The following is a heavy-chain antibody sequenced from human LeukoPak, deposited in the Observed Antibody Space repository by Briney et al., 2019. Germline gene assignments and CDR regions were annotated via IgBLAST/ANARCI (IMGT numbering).Heavy chain of an antibody. J-gene: IGHJ4*02. CDR3: AREGYSYGAGYFDY. V-gene: IGHV4-59*12. CDR1: GGSISSYY. D-gene: IGHD5-18*01. CDR2: IYYSGST. Sequence: SETLSLTCTVSGGSISSYYWSWIRRPPGKGLEWIGYIYYSGSTNYNPSLKSRVTISVDTSKNQFSLKLSSVTAADTAVYYCAREGYSYGAGYFDYWGQGTLVTVSS.